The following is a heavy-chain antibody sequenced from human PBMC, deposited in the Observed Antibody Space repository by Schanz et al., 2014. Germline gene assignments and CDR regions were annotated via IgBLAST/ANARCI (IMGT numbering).Heavy chain of an antibody. D-gene: IGHD3-3*01. J-gene: IGHJ4*02. V-gene: IGHV3-23*01. CDR2: ISGSGGST. CDR1: GFSFGTYA. CDR3: VRDSFFAFDY. Sequence: EVHLLESGGGLVQPGGSLRLSCAASGFSFGTYAMSWVRQAPGKGLLWVSAISGSGGSTHYADSVKGRFTISRDNAKNSLYLQMNSLRAEDTAVYYCVRDSFFAFDYWGQGTLVTVSS.